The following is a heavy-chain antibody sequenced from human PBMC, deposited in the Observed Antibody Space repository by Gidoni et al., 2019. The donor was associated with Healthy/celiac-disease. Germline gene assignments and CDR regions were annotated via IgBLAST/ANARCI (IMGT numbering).Heavy chain of an antibody. V-gene: IGHV3-15*01. J-gene: IGHJ6*02. CDR2: MKSKTDGGTT. CDR3: TTGDGSGSFYYYYGMDV. Sequence: EVQLVESGGGLVKPGGSLRLSCAASGFPFSNAWMSWVSQAPGKGLEWVGRMKSKTDGGTTDYAAPVKGRFTISRDDSKNTLYRQMNSLKTEDTAVYYCTTGDGSGSFYYYYGMDVWGQGTTVTVSS. D-gene: IGHD3-10*01. CDR1: GFPFSNAW.